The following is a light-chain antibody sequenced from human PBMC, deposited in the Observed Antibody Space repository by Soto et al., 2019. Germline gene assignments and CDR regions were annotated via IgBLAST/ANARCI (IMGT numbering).Light chain of an antibody. V-gene: IGLV2-14*01. CDR2: EVS. CDR3: NSYAGDIIRFV. CDR1: SSDVGAYKY. J-gene: IGLJ1*01. Sequence: QSVLTQPASVPGSPGQSVTISCTGTSSDVGAYKYVSWYQQHPGKAPKLMIYEVSNRPSGVSNRFSGSKSGNTASLTISGLQADDEADYYCNSYAGDIIRFVFGTGTKVTV.